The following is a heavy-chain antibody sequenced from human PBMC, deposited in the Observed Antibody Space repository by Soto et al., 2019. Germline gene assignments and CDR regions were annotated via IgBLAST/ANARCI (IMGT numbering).Heavy chain of an antibody. V-gene: IGHV4-4*02. Sequence: QVQLQESGPGLVKPSGTLSLTCAVSGGAISSSKWWSWVRQPPGKGLEWIGEIYQSGSTNYNPSLESRLRRSIDKSRNQFSLKLTSVSAADTAVYYCARASATIAAAAIFDYWGQGTLVPVSS. CDR3: ARASATIAAAAIFDY. J-gene: IGHJ4*02. CDR1: GGAISSSKW. CDR2: IYQSGST. D-gene: IGHD6-13*01.